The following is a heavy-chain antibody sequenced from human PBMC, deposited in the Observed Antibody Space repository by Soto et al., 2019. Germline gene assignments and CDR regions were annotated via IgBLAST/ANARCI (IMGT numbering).Heavy chain of an antibody. D-gene: IGHD3-3*01. CDR1: GGTFSSYT. CDR3: ARAAAPTTIFGVVPEVDAFDI. V-gene: IGHV1-69*02. J-gene: IGHJ3*02. Sequence: SVKVSCKASGGTFSSYTISWVRQAPGQGLEWMGRIIPILGIANYAQKFQGRVTITADKSTSTAYMELSSLRSEDTAVYYCARAAAPTTIFGVVPEVDAFDIWGQGTMVTVSS. CDR2: IIPILGIA.